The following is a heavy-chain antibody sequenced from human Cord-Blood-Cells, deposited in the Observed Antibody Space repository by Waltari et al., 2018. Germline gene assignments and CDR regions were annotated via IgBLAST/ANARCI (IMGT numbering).Heavy chain of an antibody. J-gene: IGHJ6*02. Sequence: QVQLVQSGAEVKKPGSSVKVSCKASGGTFSSYAISWVRQAPGQGLEWMGGIIPIFGTANYAQKFQGRVTITADEATSTAYMELRSLRSEDTAVYYCARTLYCSGGSCYYYYGMDVWGQGTTVTVSS. CDR2: IIPIFGTA. CDR1: GGTFSSYA. CDR3: ARTLYCSGGSCYYYYGMDV. D-gene: IGHD2-15*01. V-gene: IGHV1-69*01.